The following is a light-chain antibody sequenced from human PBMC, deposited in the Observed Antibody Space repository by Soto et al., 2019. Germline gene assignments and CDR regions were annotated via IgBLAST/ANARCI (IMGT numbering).Light chain of an antibody. CDR1: QTISSW. V-gene: IGKV1-5*03. CDR3: QHYNSYSDA. J-gene: IGKJ1*01. Sequence: IQMTQSPSTLSGSVGDRVTIPCRASQTISSWLAWYQQKPGKAPKLLIYKASTLKSGVPSRFSGSGSGTEFTLTISSLQPDDFATYYCQHYNSYSDAFGQGTKVDI. CDR2: KAS.